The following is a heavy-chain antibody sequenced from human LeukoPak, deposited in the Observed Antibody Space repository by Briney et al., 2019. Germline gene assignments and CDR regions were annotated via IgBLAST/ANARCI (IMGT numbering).Heavy chain of an antibody. CDR2: ISYDGSNQ. V-gene: IGHV3-30-3*01. CDR1: GFTFSSYA. D-gene: IGHD3-10*01. CDR3: AREHVWELAYFDY. Sequence: GWSLRLSCAASGFTFSSYAMHWVRQAPGKGLEGVAVISYDGSNQYYADSVKGRFTISRDNSKNTLYLQMNSLRAEDTAVYYCAREHVWELAYFDYWGQGTLVTVSS. J-gene: IGHJ4*02.